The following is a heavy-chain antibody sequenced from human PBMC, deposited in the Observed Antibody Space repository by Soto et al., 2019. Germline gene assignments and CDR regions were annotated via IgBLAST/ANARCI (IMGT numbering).Heavy chain of an antibody. CDR3: ARLSRRSQFDY. V-gene: IGHV4-39*01. Sequence: PSETLSLTCTVSGGSISSSSYYWGWIRQPPGKGLEWIGSIYYSGSTYYNPSLKSRVTISVDTSKNQFSLKLSSVTAADTAVYYCARLSRRSQFDYWGQGTLVTVPQ. CDR2: IYYSGST. J-gene: IGHJ4*02. CDR1: GGSISSSSYY.